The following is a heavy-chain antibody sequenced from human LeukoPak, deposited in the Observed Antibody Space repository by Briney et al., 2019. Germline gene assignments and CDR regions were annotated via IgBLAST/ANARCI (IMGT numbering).Heavy chain of an antibody. J-gene: IGHJ5*02. Sequence: SETLSLTCTVSGGSISSSSYYWGWIRQPPGKGLEWIGSIYYSGSTYYNPSLKSRVTISVDTSKNQFSLKLSSVTAADTAVYYCARAAHLRFLEENWFDPWGQGTLVTVSS. V-gene: IGHV4-39*07. CDR1: GGSISSSSYY. CDR3: ARAAHLRFLEENWFDP. CDR2: IYYSGST. D-gene: IGHD3-3*01.